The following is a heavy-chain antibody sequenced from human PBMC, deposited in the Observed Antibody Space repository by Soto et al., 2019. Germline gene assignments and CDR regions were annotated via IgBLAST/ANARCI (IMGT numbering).Heavy chain of an antibody. CDR2: ISSSSSYI. CDR1: GFTFSSYS. J-gene: IGHJ5*02. D-gene: IGHD6-13*01. V-gene: IGHV3-21*01. Sequence: GGSLRLSCAASGFTFSSYSMNWVRQAPGKGLEWVSSISSSSSYIYYADSVKGRFTISRDNAKNSLYLQMNSLRAEDTAVYYFARDSRTGIAAAGRENWFDPWGQGTLVTVSS. CDR3: ARDSRTGIAAAGRENWFDP.